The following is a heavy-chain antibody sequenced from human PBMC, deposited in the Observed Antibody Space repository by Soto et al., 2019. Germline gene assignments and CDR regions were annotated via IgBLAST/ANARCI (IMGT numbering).Heavy chain of an antibody. Sequence: PGGSLRLSCAASGFTFSSYAMHWVRQAPGKGLEWVAVISYDGSNKYYADSVKGRFTISRDNSKNTLYLQMNSLRAEDTAVYYCARYCSGGSCYSENYYYYGMDVWGQGTTVTVSS. D-gene: IGHD2-15*01. V-gene: IGHV3-30-3*01. CDR2: ISYDGSNK. CDR3: ARYCSGGSCYSENYYYYGMDV. J-gene: IGHJ6*02. CDR1: GFTFSSYA.